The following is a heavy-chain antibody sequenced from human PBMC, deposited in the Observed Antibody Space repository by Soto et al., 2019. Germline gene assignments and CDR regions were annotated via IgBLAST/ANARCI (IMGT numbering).Heavy chain of an antibody. J-gene: IGHJ4*02. CDR3: ARSGEMATIWAIDY. Sequence: GESLEIYCKGSGYRFTSYWIGWVGQMPGKGLEWMGIIYPGDSDTRYSPSFQGQVTISAVKSISTAYLQWSSLKGSDTAMYYCARSGEMATIWAIDYWGQGTLVTVSS. CDR1: GYRFTSYW. D-gene: IGHD5-12*01. V-gene: IGHV5-51*01. CDR2: IYPGDSDT.